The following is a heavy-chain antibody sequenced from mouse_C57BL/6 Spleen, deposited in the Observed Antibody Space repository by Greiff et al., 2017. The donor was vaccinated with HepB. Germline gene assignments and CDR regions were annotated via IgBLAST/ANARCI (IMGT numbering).Heavy chain of an antibody. CDR2: IYPGSGST. Sequence: VQLQQPGAELVKPGASVKMSCKASGYTFTSYWITWVKQRPGQGLEWIGDIYPGSGSTNYNEKFKSKATLTVDTSSSTAYMQLSSLTSEDSAVYYCAREESTMITTYGDFDYWGQGTTLTVSS. CDR1: GYTFTSYW. D-gene: IGHD2-4*01. J-gene: IGHJ2*01. CDR3: AREESTMITTYGDFDY. V-gene: IGHV1-55*01.